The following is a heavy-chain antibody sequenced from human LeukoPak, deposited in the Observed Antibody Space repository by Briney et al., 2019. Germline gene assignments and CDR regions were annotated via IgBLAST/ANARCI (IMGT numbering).Heavy chain of an antibody. J-gene: IGHJ4*02. CDR2: INHSGST. CDR1: GGSLSGYY. V-gene: IGHV4-34*01. CDR3: ARGGALDYGGTSLDY. Sequence: SETLSLTCAVYGGSLSGYYWSWIRQSPGKGLEWIGEINHSGSTNYNPSLKSRVTISVDTSKNQFSLKLSSVTAADTAVYYCARGGALDYGGTSLDYWGQGTLVTVSS. D-gene: IGHD4-23*01.